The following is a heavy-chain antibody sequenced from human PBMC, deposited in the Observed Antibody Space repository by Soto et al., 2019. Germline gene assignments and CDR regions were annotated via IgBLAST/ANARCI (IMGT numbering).Heavy chain of an antibody. V-gene: IGHV4-59*01. CDR2: IYYSGST. D-gene: IGHD3-3*01. CDR3: ARDLRYYDFWSGYSYGMDV. J-gene: IGHJ6*02. Sequence: SETLSLTCTVSGGSISSYYWSWIRQPPGKGLEWIGYIYYSGSTNYNPSLKSRVTISVDTSKNQFSLKLSSVTAADTAVYYCARDLRYYDFWSGYSYGMDVWGQGTTVTVS. CDR1: GGSISSYY.